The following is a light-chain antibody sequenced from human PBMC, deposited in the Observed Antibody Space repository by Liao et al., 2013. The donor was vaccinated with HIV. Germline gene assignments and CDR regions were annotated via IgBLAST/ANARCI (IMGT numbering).Light chain of an antibody. CDR3: QAWDSSTPWV. CDR2: YDS. CDR1: NIGSKS. V-gene: IGLV3-21*01. J-gene: IGLJ3*02. Sequence: SYELTQPPSVSVAPGKTARITCGGNNIGSKSVHWYQQKPGQAPVLVIYYDSDRPSGIPERFSGSNSGNTATLTISGTQAMDEADYYCQAWDSSTPWVFGGGTKLTVL.